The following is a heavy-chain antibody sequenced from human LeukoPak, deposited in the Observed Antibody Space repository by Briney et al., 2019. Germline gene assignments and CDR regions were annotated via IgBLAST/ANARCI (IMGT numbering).Heavy chain of an antibody. J-gene: IGHJ4*02. CDR3: AGLIRGKGVDY. CDR1: GGSISSYY. D-gene: IGHD4-23*01. CDR2: IYYSGST. V-gene: IGHV4-59*08. Sequence: SETLSLTCTVSGGSISSYYWSWIRQPPGKGLEWIGYIYYSGSTNYNPSLKSRVTISVDTSKNQFSLRLSSVTAADTAVYYCAGLIRGKGVDYWGQGTLVTVSS.